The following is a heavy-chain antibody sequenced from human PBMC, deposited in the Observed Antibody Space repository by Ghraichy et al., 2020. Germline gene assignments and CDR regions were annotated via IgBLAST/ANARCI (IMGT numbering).Heavy chain of an antibody. CDR2: IYHSGST. V-gene: IGHV4-4*02. D-gene: IGHD3-22*01. Sequence: SETLSLTCAVSGGSISSSNWWSWVRQPPGKGLEWIGEIYHSGSTNYHPSLKSRVTLSVDTSKNQFSLKLSSVTAADTAVYYCARGPLSEYYYDSSGYPRVGKKNAFDIWGQGTMVTVSS. CDR3: ARGPLSEYYYDSSGYPRVGKKNAFDI. CDR1: GGSISSSNW. J-gene: IGHJ3*02.